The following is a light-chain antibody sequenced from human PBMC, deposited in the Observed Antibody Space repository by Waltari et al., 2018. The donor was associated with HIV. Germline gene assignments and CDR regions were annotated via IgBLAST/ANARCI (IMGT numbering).Light chain of an antibody. CDR3: QSYDTTNHLI. CDR2: EDT. Sequence: FMLTQPHSMSASPGTTVTISCTRSSGTIASNSVQWYQQRPAGAPTTVVFEDTQRPSGVPERFSGSIDSSSNSASLTISGLKTEDEADYYCQSYDTTNHLIFGGGTKVTVL. J-gene: IGLJ2*01. CDR1: SGTIASNS. V-gene: IGLV6-57*04.